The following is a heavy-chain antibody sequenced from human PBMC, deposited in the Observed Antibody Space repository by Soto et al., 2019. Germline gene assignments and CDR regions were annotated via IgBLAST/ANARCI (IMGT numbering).Heavy chain of an antibody. CDR3: ARHGDLGYCSGGSCYSNDYYYYYMDV. J-gene: IGHJ6*03. CDR1: GYSFTSYW. Sequence: GESLKISCKGSGYSFTSYWIGWVRQMPGKGLEWVGIIYPGDSGTRYSPSFQGQVTISADKSISTAYLQWSSLKASDTAMYYCARHGDLGYCSGGSCYSNDYYYYYMDVWGKGTTVTVSS. D-gene: IGHD2-15*01. V-gene: IGHV5-51*01. CDR2: IYPGDSGT.